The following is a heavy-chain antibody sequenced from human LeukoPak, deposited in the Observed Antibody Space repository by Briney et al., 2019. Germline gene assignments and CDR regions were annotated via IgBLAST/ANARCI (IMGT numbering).Heavy chain of an antibody. D-gene: IGHD6-19*01. J-gene: IGHJ4*02. CDR1: GFTFSNYE. V-gene: IGHV3-48*03. CDR2: ISSSGILI. CDR3: AKVSGSGWHFDH. Sequence: GGSLRLSCAASGFTFSNYEMNWVRQAPGKGLEWVSFISSSGILIYYADSVKGRFTISRDNGKNSLFQQMDSLRVEDTAVYYCAKVSGSGWHFDHWGQETLVTVSS.